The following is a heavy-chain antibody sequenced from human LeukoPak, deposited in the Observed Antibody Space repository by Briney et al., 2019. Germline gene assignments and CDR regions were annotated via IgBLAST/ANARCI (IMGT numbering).Heavy chain of an antibody. Sequence: SETLSLTCTVSGGSIGSSSYYWGWIRQPPGKGLEWIGSIYYSGSTYYNPSLKSRVTISVDTSKNQFSLKLSSVTAADTAVYYCATIVVVPAAADYWGQGTLVTVSS. CDR1: GGSIGSSSYY. CDR2: IYYSGST. V-gene: IGHV4-39*01. J-gene: IGHJ4*02. CDR3: ATIVVVPAAADY. D-gene: IGHD2-2*01.